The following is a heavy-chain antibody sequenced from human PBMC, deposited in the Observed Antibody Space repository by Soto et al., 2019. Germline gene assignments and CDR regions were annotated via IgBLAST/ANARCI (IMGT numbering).Heavy chain of an antibody. V-gene: IGHV1-69*01. CDR1: GGTFSSYA. J-gene: IGHJ4*02. D-gene: IGHD3-10*02. CDR2: IIPIFGTA. CDR3: DVALISSQYYDY. Sequence: QVQLVQSGAEVQKPGSSVKVSCKASGGTFSSYAISWVRQAPGQGLEWMGGIIPIFGTANYAQKFQGRVTITADEYTSTAYMELSSMSSEDTAVYYCDVALISSQYYDYWGQGTLVTVSS.